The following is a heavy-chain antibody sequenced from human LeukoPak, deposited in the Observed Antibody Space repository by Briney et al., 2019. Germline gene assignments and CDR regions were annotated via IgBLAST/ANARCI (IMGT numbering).Heavy chain of an antibody. CDR3: AREDYYGSGSYMRYFYYYDMDV. CDR1: GFTFSSYG. V-gene: IGHV3-48*03. CDR2: ISSSDSLK. Sequence: PGRSLRLSCAASGFTFSSYGMNWVRQAPGGWLEWVSYISSSDSLKYYADSVKGRFTISRDNAKNSLYLQMNSLRAEDTAVYYCAREDYYGSGSYMRYFYYYDMDVWGKGTTVTVSS. D-gene: IGHD3-10*01. J-gene: IGHJ6*04.